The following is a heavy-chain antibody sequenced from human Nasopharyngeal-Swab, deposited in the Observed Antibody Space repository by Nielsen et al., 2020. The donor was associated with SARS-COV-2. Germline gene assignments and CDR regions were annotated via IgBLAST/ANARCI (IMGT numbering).Heavy chain of an antibody. V-gene: IGHV3-48*01. Sequence: GESLKISCAAPGFTFSSYSMNWVRQAPGKGLEWVSYISSSSSTIYYADSVKGRFTISRDNAKNSLYLQMNSLRAEDTAVYYCARSLYYYDSSGYPSSYYFDYWGQGTLVTVSS. J-gene: IGHJ4*02. D-gene: IGHD3-22*01. CDR3: ARSLYYYDSSGYPSSYYFDY. CDR2: ISSSSSTI. CDR1: GFTFSSYS.